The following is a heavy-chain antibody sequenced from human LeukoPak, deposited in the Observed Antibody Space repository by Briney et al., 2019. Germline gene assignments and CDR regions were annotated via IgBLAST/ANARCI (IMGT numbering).Heavy chain of an antibody. V-gene: IGHV3-74*01. CDR1: GFTFSSNW. D-gene: IGHD4-17*01. CDR2: INRDGSTT. CDR3: AMDAAVKDS. J-gene: IGHJ4*02. Sequence: GGSLRLSCAASGFTFSSNWMHWVRQAPGKGLVWVSHINRDGSTTYYADSVKGRFTISRDNAKNTLYLQMNSLRAEDTAVYYCAMDAAVKDSWDQGTLVTVSS.